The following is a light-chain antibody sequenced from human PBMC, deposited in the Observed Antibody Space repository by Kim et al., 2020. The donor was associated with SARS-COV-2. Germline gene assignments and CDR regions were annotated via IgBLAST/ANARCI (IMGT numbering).Light chain of an antibody. CDR3: AAWDDSLSGVV. J-gene: IGLJ3*02. CDR1: NSNIGSNS. Sequence: GQRVTISSSGSNSNIGSNSIYWYQQLPGTAPQLLVYRNDQRRSGVPDRISASKSGTSGSLAISGLRSEDEADYYCAAWDDSLSGVVFGGGTQLTVL. V-gene: IGLV1-47*01. CDR2: RND.